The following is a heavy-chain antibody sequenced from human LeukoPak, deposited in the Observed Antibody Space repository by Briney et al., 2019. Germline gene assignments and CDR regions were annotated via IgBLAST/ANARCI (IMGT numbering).Heavy chain of an antibody. CDR1: GFTFSSYS. CDR3: AKDIRYSSSCLDY. V-gene: IGHV3-21*04. CDR2: ISSSSSYI. D-gene: IGHD6-13*01. Sequence: GGSLRLSCAASGFTFSSYSMNWVRQAPGKGLEWVSSISSSSSYIYYADSVKGRFTISRDNSKNTLYLQMNSLRAEDTAVYYCAKDIRYSSSCLDYWGQGTLVTVSS. J-gene: IGHJ4*02.